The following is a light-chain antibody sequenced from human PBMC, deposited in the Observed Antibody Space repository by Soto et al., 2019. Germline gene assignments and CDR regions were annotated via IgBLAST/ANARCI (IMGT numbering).Light chain of an antibody. J-gene: IGKJ3*01. CDR2: GAS. CDR3: QQYGASPFT. Sequence: VVLTQSPVTLSLSTGEPDTLSCRASRDVYINALAWYQQKPGRTPTLLIYGASTRATGIPDRFSATGSGTEFSLTISSVEPEDFAVYYCQQYGASPFTFGPGTRVEI. V-gene: IGKV3-20*01. CDR1: RDVYINA.